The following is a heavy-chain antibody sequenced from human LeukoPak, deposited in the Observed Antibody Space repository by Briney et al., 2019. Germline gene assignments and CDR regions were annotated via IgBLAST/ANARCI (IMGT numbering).Heavy chain of an antibody. CDR1: GFTFSSFG. CDR3: ARGCGGGPGCYILDY. V-gene: IGHV3-33*01. J-gene: IGHJ4*02. Sequence: GGSLRLSCAASGFTFSSFGMHWVRQAPGKGLEWVAIIWSDGSNEVYIESVKGRFTISRNNSKNTLYLHMNSLRGEDTAMYFCARGCGGGPGCYILDYWGQGTLVTVSS. CDR2: IWSDGSNE. D-gene: IGHD2-15*01.